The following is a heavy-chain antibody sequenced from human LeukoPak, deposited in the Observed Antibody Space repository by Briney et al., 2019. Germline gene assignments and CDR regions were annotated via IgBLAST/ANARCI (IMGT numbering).Heavy chain of an antibody. J-gene: IGHJ6*04. CDR3: AELGITMIGGV. Sequence: GSLRLSCAASGFTFSSYGMHWVRQAPGKGLEWVAFISYDRSNKYYADSVKGRFTISRDNAKNSLYLQMNSLRAEDTAVYYCAELGITMIGGVWGKGTTVTISS. CDR2: ISYDRSNK. D-gene: IGHD3-10*02. V-gene: IGHV3-30*18. CDR1: GFTFSSYG.